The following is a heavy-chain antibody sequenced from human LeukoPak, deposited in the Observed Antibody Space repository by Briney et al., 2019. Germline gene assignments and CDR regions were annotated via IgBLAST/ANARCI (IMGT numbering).Heavy chain of an antibody. J-gene: IGHJ4*02. CDR2: IYYSGST. V-gene: IGHV4-59*08. D-gene: IGHD3-16*01. CDR1: GGSIRGSY. CDR3: ARHRMFGGVTGVYHFDN. Sequence: PSETLSLTCTVSGGSIRGSYWSWIRQPPGKGLEWIGYIYYSGSTNYNPSLKSRVTISVDTSKNQFSLKLSSVTAADTAVYYCARHRMFGGVTGVYHFDNWGQGTLVTVSP.